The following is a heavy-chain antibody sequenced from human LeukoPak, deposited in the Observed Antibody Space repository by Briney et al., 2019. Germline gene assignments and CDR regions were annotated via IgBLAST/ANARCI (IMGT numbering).Heavy chain of an antibody. J-gene: IGHJ4*02. Sequence: GGSLRLSCAASGFTFSSYAMSWVRQAPGKGLEWVSAISGSGGSTYYADSVKGRFTISRDNSKNTLYLQMNSLRAEDTAVYYCARDWSRGEDFDCWGQGTLVTVSS. CDR3: ARDWSRGEDFDC. CDR1: GFTFSSYA. V-gene: IGHV3-23*01. CDR2: ISGSGGST.